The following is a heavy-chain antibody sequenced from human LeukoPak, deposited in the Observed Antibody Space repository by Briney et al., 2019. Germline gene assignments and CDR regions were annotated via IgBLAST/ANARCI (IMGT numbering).Heavy chain of an antibody. V-gene: IGHV4-59*08. CDR1: GGSISSVY. J-gene: IGHJ4*02. CDR3: ARHGNHVGGIQLWLSLDY. D-gene: IGHD5-18*01. Sequence: SETLSLTCTVSGGSISSVYWSWIRQPPGKGLEWIGYISYIGSTNYNPFLKSRVTISVDTSKNQFSLKLSSVTAADTAVYYCARHGNHVGGIQLWLSLDYWGQGTLVTVSS. CDR2: ISYIGST.